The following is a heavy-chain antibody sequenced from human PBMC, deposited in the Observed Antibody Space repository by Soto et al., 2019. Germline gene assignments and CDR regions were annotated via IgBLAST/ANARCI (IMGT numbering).Heavy chain of an antibody. V-gene: IGHV3-30-3*01. Sequence: QVQLVESGGGVVQPGRSLRLSCAASGFTFSTYSMHWVRQAPVRGLEWVAFISSDGSDKNYADSVKGRFTIPRDDSKSTLYLQTESLRPEDTAIYYCARVSTRGWLFDAFDIWGQGTMVIVSS. CDR1: GFTFSTYS. D-gene: IGHD6-19*01. CDR3: ARVSTRGWLFDAFDI. CDR2: ISSDGSDK. J-gene: IGHJ3*02.